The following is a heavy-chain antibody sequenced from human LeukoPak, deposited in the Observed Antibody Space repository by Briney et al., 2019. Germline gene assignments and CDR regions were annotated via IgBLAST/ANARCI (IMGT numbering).Heavy chain of an antibody. D-gene: IGHD2-2*01. CDR3: ATPPAMRAPPNYFQH. V-gene: IGHV3-53*01. J-gene: IGHJ1*01. Sequence: GGSLRLSCAAAGFTVSNNFMGWVRQAPGKGLDWVSIIYSSGSTYYADSVKGRFTISRDNSKNTVFLQMSSLRADDTAVYYCATPPAMRAPPNYFQHSGQGTLVTVSS. CDR1: GFTVSNNF. CDR2: IYSSGST.